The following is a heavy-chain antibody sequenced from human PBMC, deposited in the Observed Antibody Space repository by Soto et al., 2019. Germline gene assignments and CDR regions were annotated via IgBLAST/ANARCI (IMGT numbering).Heavy chain of an antibody. J-gene: IGHJ5*02. V-gene: IGHV3-23*01. CDR2: ITGSGGNT. D-gene: IGHD6-13*01. CDR1: GVTLRNYA. Sequence: EVQLLESGGGLVQPGGSLRLSCAASGVTLRNYAMSWVRQAPGGGMEWVSSITGSGGNTYYADAVKGRFTISRDNSKNTLYLQMSSLRAEDTALYYCAKDAQQFVPSHWFYPWGQGTLVTVYS. CDR3: AKDAQQFVPSHWFYP.